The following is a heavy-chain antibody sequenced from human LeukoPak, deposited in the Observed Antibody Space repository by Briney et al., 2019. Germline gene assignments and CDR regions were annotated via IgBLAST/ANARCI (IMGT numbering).Heavy chain of an antibody. CDR2: IWYDGSNQ. CDR3: AKDTDKWLVDAFDI. Sequence: GGSLRLSCASSGFTFSSYGMHWVRQAPGKGLEWVAVIWYDGSNQDYADSVKGRFIISRDNSKNTLYLQMNSLRAEDTAVYYCAKDTDKWLVDAFDIWGQGTMVTVSS. D-gene: IGHD6-19*01. CDR1: GFTFSSYG. J-gene: IGHJ3*02. V-gene: IGHV3-33*06.